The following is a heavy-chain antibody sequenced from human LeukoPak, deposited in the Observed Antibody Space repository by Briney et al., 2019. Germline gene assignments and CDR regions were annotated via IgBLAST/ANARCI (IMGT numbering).Heavy chain of an antibody. V-gene: IGHV3-23*01. J-gene: IGHJ6*03. D-gene: IGHD3-10*01. CDR1: GFSSSSYA. Sequence: GGSLRLSCAASGFSSSSYAMSWVRQAPGKGLEWVSGVSASGGSAYYADSVKGRFTISRDNSKNTLYPQMNSLRAEDTAVYYCAKAVTMVQGVIIGSYYYYMDVWGKGTTVTVSS. CDR3: AKAVTMVQGVIIGSYYYYMDV. CDR2: VSASGGSA.